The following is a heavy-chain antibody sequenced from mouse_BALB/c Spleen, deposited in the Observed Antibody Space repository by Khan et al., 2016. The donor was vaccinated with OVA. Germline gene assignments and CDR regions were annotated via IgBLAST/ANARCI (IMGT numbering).Heavy chain of an antibody. CDR3: ARPSTSRAYFDV. Sequence: QVQLKQSGPEQVRPGVSVKISCKGSGYTFTDYAMHWVKQSHAKSLEWIGVISTYSGNTNYNQKFKGKATMTADKSSSTAYMELTRLTSEDSAIYYCARPSTSRAYFDVWGAGTTVTVSS. CDR2: ISTYSGNT. J-gene: IGHJ1*01. V-gene: IGHV1S137*01. D-gene: IGHD1-1*01. CDR1: GYTFTDYA.